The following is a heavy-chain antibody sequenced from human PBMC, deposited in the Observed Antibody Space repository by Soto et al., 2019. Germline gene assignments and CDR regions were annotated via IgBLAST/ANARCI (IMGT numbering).Heavy chain of an antibody. V-gene: IGHV3-23*01. CDR1: GFSVSSYA. D-gene: IGHD3-16*02. CDR3: ARRMPPFPFGGVIAYYYPGMDV. CDR2: ISGSGGST. Sequence: GGSLRLSCAASGFSVSSYAMSWVRQATGKGLEWVSAISGSGGSTYYADSVKGRFTISRDNSKNTLYLKMNSLRAEDTAVYYCARRMPPFPFGGVIAYYYPGMDVWGKGSTVPVSS. J-gene: IGHJ6*04.